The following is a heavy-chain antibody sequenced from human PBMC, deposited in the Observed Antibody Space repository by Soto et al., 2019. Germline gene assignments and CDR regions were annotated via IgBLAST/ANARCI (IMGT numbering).Heavy chain of an antibody. J-gene: IGHJ4*02. CDR1: GFTFSSYS. Sequence: GSLRLSCAASGFTFSSYSMNWVRQAPGKGLEWVSSISSSSSYIYYADSVKGRFTISRDNAKNSLYLQMNSLRAEDTAVYYCARTAPPYYDSSGYYHGGFDYWGQGTLVTVSS. CDR2: ISSSSSYI. V-gene: IGHV3-21*01. D-gene: IGHD3-22*01. CDR3: ARTAPPYYDSSGYYHGGFDY.